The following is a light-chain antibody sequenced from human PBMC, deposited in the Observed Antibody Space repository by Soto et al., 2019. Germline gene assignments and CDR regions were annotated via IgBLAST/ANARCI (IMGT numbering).Light chain of an antibody. CDR3: QSFDSSLSGWV. V-gene: IGLV1-40*01. CDR1: SSNIGAIYD. Sequence: QSVLTQPPSVSGAPGQRVTISCTGSSSNIGAIYDVQWYQQLPGTAPKLLIYGNSNRPSGVPDRFSGSKSGTSASLAITGLHAEDEADYYCQSFDSSLSGWVFGGGTKLTVL. CDR2: GNS. J-gene: IGLJ3*02.